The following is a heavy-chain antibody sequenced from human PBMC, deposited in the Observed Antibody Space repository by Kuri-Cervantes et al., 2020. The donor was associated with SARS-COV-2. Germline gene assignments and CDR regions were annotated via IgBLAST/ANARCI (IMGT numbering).Heavy chain of an antibody. CDR3: AKNMYRTASRALDY. Sequence: GESLKISCSASGFMFSSYTVNWVRQAPGKGLEWVSSISSSSNYIYYADSVKGRFNITSNNDNNSLYLQMNRLRAEDTAVYYCAKNMYRTASRALDYWGQGTLVTVSS. D-gene: IGHD1-26*01. CDR2: ISSSSNYI. CDR1: GFMFSSYT. J-gene: IGHJ4*02. V-gene: IGHV3-21*01.